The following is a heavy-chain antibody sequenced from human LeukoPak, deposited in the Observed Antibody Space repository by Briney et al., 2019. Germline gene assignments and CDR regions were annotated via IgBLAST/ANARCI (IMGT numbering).Heavy chain of an antibody. J-gene: IGHJ4*02. CDR1: GYTFTGYY. CDR3: ARDQGGSGSSNFDY. Sequence: ASVKVSCKASGYTFTGYYMHWVRQAPGRGLEWMGRINPNSGGTNYAQKFQGRVTMTRDTSISTAYMELSRLRSDDTAVYYCARDQGGSGSSNFDYWGQGTLVTVSS. CDR2: INPNSGGT. D-gene: IGHD3-10*01. V-gene: IGHV1-2*06.